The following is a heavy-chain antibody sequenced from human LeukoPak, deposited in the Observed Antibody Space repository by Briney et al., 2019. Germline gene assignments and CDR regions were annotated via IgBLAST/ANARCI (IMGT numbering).Heavy chain of an antibody. J-gene: IGHJ4*02. Sequence: PSETLSLTCTVSGGSISSSSYYWGWIRQPPGEGLEWIGSIYYSGSTYYNPSLKSRVTISVDTSKNQFSLKLSSVTAADTAVYYCARFSYGDYGSFDYWGQGTLVTVSS. CDR2: IYYSGST. D-gene: IGHD4-17*01. CDR3: ARFSYGDYGSFDY. CDR1: GGSISSSSYY. V-gene: IGHV4-39*01.